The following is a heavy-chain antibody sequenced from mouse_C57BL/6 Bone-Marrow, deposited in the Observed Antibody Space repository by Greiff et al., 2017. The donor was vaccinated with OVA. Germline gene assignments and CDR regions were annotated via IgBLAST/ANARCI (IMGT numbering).Heavy chain of an antibody. J-gene: IGHJ2*01. D-gene: IGHD3-2*02. CDR3: ARPLDSSGAPSYFDY. Sequence: EVMLVESGGGLVQPGGSLSLSCAASGFTFTDYYMSWVRQPPGKALEWLGFIRNKANGYTTEYSASVKGRFTISRDNSQSILYLQMNALRAEDSATYYCARPLDSSGAPSYFDYWGQGTTLTVSS. CDR2: IRNKANGYTT. CDR1: GFTFTDYY. V-gene: IGHV7-3*01.